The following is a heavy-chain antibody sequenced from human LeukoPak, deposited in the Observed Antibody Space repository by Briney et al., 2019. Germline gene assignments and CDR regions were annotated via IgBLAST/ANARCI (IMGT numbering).Heavy chain of an antibody. CDR1: GYTFTSYG. CDR2: ISAYNGNT. CDR3: ARGRFPPVGAQYGMDV. V-gene: IGHV1-18*01. D-gene: IGHD3-16*01. J-gene: IGHJ6*02. Sequence: GASVKVSCKASGYTFTSYGINWVRQAPGQGLEWMGWISAYNGNTNYAQKLQGRVTMTTDTSTSTAYMELRSLRSGDTAVYYCARGRFPPVGAQYGMDVWGQGTTVTVSS.